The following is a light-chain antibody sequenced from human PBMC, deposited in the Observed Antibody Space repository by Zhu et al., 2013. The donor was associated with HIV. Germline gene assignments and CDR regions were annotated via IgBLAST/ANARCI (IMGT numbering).Light chain of an antibody. CDR1: SSNIGSGYD. Sequence: QSVLTQPPSVSGAPGQRVTISCTGSSSNIGSGYDVHWYQQLPGAAPKLLIYGDNNRPSGVPDRFSGSKSGTSASLAITRLQAEDEAHYYCQSYDSSLRGVFGGGTKLTVL. V-gene: IGLV1-40*01. J-gene: IGLJ3*02. CDR2: GDN. CDR3: QSYDSSLRGV.